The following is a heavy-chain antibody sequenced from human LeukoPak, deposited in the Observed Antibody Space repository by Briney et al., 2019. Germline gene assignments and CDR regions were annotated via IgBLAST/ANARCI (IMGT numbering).Heavy chain of an antibody. V-gene: IGHV3-7*01. D-gene: IGHD1-26*01. CDR2: IKQDGSEE. Sequence: PGGSLRLSCAASGLTFSSYWMSWVRQAPGKGLGWVANIKQDGSEENFVDSVKGRFTISRDNAKKSLYLQMNSLRAEDTAVYYCARGSSAGASLRHDYWGQGTLVTVSS. J-gene: IGHJ4*02. CDR1: GLTFSSYW. CDR3: ARGSSAGASLRHDY.